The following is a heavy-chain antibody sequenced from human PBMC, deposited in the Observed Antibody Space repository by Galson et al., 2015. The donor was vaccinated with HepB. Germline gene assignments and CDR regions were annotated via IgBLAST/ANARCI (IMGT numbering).Heavy chain of an antibody. V-gene: IGHV3-73*01. CDR1: GFTFSGTT. J-gene: IGHJ5*02. CDR2: IKSKTYGYAT. Sequence: SLRLSCAVSGFTFSGTTLHWVRQAPGKGLEWVGRIKSKTYGYATAYGASGKGRFTISRDDSNNTAFLEMNSMKIEDTAMYYCTTAKDFWGASTRHTWFDPWGQGTLVTVSS. D-gene: IGHD3-3*01. CDR3: TTAKDFWGASTRHTWFDP.